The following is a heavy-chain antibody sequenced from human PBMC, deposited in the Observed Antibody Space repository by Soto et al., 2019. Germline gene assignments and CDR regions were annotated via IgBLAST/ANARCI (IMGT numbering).Heavy chain of an antibody. CDR1: GFTFSSYS. CDR2: ISSSSTI. J-gene: IGHJ6*02. Sequence: PGGSLRLSCAASGFTFSSYSMNWVRQAPGKGLEWVSYISSSSTIYYADSVKGRFTISRDNAKNSLYLQMNSLRDEDTAVYYCARPEYSSSSYGMDGWGQGTTVTVAS. V-gene: IGHV3-48*02. D-gene: IGHD6-6*01. CDR3: ARPEYSSSSYGMDG.